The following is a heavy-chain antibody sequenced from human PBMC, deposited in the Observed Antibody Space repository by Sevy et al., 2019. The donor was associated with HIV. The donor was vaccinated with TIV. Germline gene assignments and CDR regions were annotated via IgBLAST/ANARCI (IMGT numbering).Heavy chain of an antibody. CDR3: ATNMVHAGAYDSYFNF. D-gene: IGHD3-10*01. V-gene: IGHV3-33*01. CDR1: QFNFDTYA. CDR2: IWYDGSSK. Sequence: GGSLRLSCVASQFNFDTYAIHWVRQAPGKGLEWVAMIWYDGSSKDYAESVKGRFAISRDNSQNTAFLQMNSLRAEDTGLYYCATNMVHAGAYDSYFNFWGQGPLVTVSS. J-gene: IGHJ4*02.